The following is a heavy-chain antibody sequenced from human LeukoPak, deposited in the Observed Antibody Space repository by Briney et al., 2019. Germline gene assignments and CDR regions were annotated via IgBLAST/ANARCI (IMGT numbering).Heavy chain of an antibody. V-gene: IGHV3-30*02. CDR1: GFTFSSYG. CDR3: ARGWGWGFDY. D-gene: IGHD7-27*01. Sequence: PGGSLRLSCAASGFTFSSYGMHWVRQAPGKGLEWVAFIRYDGSNKYYADSVKGRFTISRDNAKNSLYLQLNGLRVEDTAVYYCARGWGWGFDYWDQGILVTVSS. CDR2: IRYDGSNK. J-gene: IGHJ4*02.